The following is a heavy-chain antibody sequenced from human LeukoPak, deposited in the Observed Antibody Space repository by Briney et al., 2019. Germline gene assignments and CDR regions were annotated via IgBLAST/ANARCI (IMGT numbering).Heavy chain of an antibody. CDR1: GFTFRDYW. Sequence: GGSLRLSCAASGFTFRDYWMSWMRQAPGKGLEWVANIKYDGDEEYYVDSVKGRFTISRDNAKNSLYLQLSSLRVEDTAVYYCRSGGAAPGAFDNWGQGTLVTVSP. CDR3: RSGGAAPGAFDN. D-gene: IGHD6-13*01. V-gene: IGHV3-7*01. CDR2: IKYDGDEE. J-gene: IGHJ4*02.